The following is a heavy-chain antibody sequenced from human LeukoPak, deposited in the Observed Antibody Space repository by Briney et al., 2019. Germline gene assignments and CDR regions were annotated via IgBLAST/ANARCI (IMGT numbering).Heavy chain of an antibody. V-gene: IGHV4-59*01. CDR1: GGSISSYY. J-gene: IGHJ1*01. D-gene: IGHD2-15*01. Sequence: SETLSLTCTVSGGSISSYYWSWIRQPPGKGLEWIGYIYYSGSTNYNPSLKSRVTISVDTSKNQFSLKLSSVTAADTAVYYCAVNLGYCSGGSCYSEYFQHWGQGTLVTVSS. CDR2: IYYSGST. CDR3: AVNLGYCSGGSCYSEYFQH.